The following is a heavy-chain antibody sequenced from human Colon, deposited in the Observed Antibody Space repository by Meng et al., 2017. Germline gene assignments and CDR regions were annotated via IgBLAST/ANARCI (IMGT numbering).Heavy chain of an antibody. CDR2: MSDSGTT. Sequence: QVHLHGSGPVLVRPPDDLFLVCTVSGGSIKRGGYHWSWVRQHPGKGLEYIGFMSDSGTTDYNPSLRSRVSISEIGSSKNQFSLTLRSVTAADTATYFCARDTLYGTDYWGQGVLVTVSS. V-gene: IGHV4-31*03. CDR1: GGSIKRGGYH. J-gene: IGHJ4*02. CDR3: ARDTLYGTDY. D-gene: IGHD4-17*01.